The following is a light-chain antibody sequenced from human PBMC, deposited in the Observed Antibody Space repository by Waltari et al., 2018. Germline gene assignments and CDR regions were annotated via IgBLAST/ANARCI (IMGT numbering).Light chain of an antibody. J-gene: IGKJ4*01. CDR1: QSLLHSNGYIY. CDR3: QQANSFPLT. Sequence: DIVMTQSPLSLPVSPGEPASISCRSSQSLLHSNGYIYLDWYLQKPGQSPQLLIYAASSLQSGVPSRFSGSGSGTDFTLTISSLQPEDFATYYCQQANSFPLTFGGGTKVEIK. V-gene: IGKV2-28*01. CDR2: AAS.